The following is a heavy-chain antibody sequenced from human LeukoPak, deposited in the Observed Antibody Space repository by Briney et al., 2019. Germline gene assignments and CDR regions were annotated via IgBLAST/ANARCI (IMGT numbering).Heavy chain of an antibody. Sequence: SETLSLTCAVYGGSFSGYYWSWIRQPPGKGLEWIGEINHSGSTNYNPSLKSRVTISVDTSKNQLSLKLSSVTAADTAVYYCARVKSGRFDYWGQGTLVTVSS. J-gene: IGHJ4*02. CDR2: INHSGST. CDR3: ARVKSGRFDY. D-gene: IGHD1-1*01. CDR1: GGSFSGYY. V-gene: IGHV4-34*01.